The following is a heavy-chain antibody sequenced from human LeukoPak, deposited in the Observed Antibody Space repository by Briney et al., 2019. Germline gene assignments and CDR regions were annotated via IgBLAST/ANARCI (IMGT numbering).Heavy chain of an antibody. J-gene: IGHJ3*02. CDR3: ASQSPSDSSGWYGGAFDI. CDR1: GGTFSSCA. D-gene: IGHD6-19*01. CDR2: IIPIFGTA. V-gene: IGHV1-69*13. Sequence: ASAKVSCKASGGTFSSCAISWVRQAPGQGLEWMGGIIPIFGTANYAQKFQGRVTITADESTSTAYMELSSLRSEDTAVYYCASQSPSDSSGWYGGAFDIWGHGTMVTVSS.